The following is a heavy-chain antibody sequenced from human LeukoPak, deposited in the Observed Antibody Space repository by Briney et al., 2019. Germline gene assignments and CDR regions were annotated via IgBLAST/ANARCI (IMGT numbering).Heavy chain of an antibody. J-gene: IGHJ4*02. D-gene: IGHD6-6*01. Sequence: ASVKVSCKASGSTFTVYCIHWVRQAPGQGLEWMGRIYPDSGDTNYAQEFQGRVSMTRDTSISTAYMELSSLTSDDTAVYYCARFSHYSSSSGGAYWGQGTLVTVSS. V-gene: IGHV1-2*06. CDR1: GSTFTVYC. CDR2: IYPDSGDT. CDR3: ARFSHYSSSSGGAY.